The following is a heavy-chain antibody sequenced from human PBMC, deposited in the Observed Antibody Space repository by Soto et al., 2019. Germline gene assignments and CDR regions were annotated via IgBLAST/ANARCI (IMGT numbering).Heavy chain of an antibody. V-gene: IGHV3-64*01. CDR3: ARDGYSSGKFDY. J-gene: IGHJ4*02. CDR1: GFTFSSYA. Sequence: EVQLVESGGGLVQPGGSLRLSCAASGFTFSSYAMHWVRQAPGKGLEYVSAISSNGGSTYYANSVKGRFTISRDNSKNTLYLQMRSLRAEDMAVYYCARDGYSSGKFDYWGQGTLVTVSS. CDR2: ISSNGGST. D-gene: IGHD6-19*01.